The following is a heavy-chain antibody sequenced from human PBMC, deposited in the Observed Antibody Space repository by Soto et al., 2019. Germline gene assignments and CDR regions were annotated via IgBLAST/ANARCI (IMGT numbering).Heavy chain of an antibody. Sequence: PGGSLRLSCAASGFTFSSYSMSWVRQAPGKGLEWVSGISGNGDSTYYEDSVKDRFTIYRDNPKSTLYLKINRLRAEDTAVYYCARGPSTRNDKFDYWGQGT. V-gene: IGHV3-23*01. CDR1: GFTFSSYS. CDR3: ARGPSTRNDKFDY. D-gene: IGHD3-22*01. J-gene: IGHJ4*02. CDR2: ISGNGDST.